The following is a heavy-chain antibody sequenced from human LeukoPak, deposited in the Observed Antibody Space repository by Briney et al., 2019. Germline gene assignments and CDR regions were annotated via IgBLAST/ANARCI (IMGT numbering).Heavy chain of an antibody. D-gene: IGHD3-22*01. CDR1: GGSISSSSYY. Sequence: PSETLSLTCTVSGGSISSSSYYWGWIRQPPGKGLEWIGSIYYSGSTYYNPSLKSRVTISVDTSKNQFSLKLSSVTAADTAVYYCATGSRITMIVVVTHDAFDIWGQGIMVTVSS. CDR3: ATGSRITMIVVVTHDAFDI. CDR2: IYYSGST. J-gene: IGHJ3*02. V-gene: IGHV4-39*01.